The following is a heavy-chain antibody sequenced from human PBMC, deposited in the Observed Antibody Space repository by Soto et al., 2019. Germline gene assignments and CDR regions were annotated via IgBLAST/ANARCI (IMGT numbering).Heavy chain of an antibody. CDR3: ARMAYARFDP. Sequence: SETLSLTCAVYGGSFSGYYWSWIRQPPGKGLEWIGEINHSGSTNYNPSLKSRVTISVDTSKNQFSLKLSSVTAADTAVYYCARMAYARFDPWGQGTLVTVSS. J-gene: IGHJ5*02. V-gene: IGHV4-34*01. CDR2: INHSGST. CDR1: GGSFSGYY.